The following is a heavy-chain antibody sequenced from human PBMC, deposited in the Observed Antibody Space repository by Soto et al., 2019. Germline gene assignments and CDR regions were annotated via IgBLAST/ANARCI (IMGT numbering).Heavy chain of an antibody. CDR1: GFSLNTGGVG. V-gene: IGHV2-5*02. CDR3: ARRRGGFGGGWTTPYFDY. CDR2: IYWDDDK. Sequence: QITLKESGPTVVKPTQTLTLTYSLSGFSLNTGGVGVGWIRQPPGKALEWLAVIYWDDDKSWNPSLRDRLTINRDASDDQVVLTVTNMVPVDTGTYYCARRRGGFGGGWTTPYFDYWGQGTLVTVSS. D-gene: IGHD6-19*01. J-gene: IGHJ4*02.